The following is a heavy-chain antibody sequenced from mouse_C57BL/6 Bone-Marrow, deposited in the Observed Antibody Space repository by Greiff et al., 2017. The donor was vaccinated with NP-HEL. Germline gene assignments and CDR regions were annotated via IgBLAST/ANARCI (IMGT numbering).Heavy chain of an antibody. CDR3: AFGNPWFAY. CDR1: GYTFTDYY. CDR2: INPNNGGT. D-gene: IGHD2-1*01. J-gene: IGHJ3*01. Sequence: VQLQQSGPELVKPGASVKISCKASGYTFTDYYMNWVKQSHGKSLEWIGDINPNNGGTSYNQKFKGKATLTVDKSSSTAYMELRSLTSEDSAVYYCAFGNPWFAYWGQGTLVTVSA. V-gene: IGHV1-26*01.